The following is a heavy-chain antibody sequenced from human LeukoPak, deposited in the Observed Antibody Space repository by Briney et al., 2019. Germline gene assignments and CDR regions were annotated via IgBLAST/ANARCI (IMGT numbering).Heavy chain of an antibody. Sequence: GGSLRLSCAASGFSISASAIHWVRQPSGKGLEWVGRIKTRPDNYATAFAASVKGRFTISRDNSKNTAYLQMDSLTTADTAFYYCTTLDNFLTGFDCGRQGTLVTVSS. J-gene: IGHJ4*02. D-gene: IGHD3/OR15-3a*01. CDR2: IKTRPDNYAT. CDR3: TTLDNFLTGFDC. V-gene: IGHV3-73*01. CDR1: GFSISASA.